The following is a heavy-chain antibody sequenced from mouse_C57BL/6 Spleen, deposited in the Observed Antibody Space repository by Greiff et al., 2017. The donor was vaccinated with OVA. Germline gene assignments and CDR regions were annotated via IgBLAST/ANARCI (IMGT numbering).Heavy chain of an antibody. Sequence: QVQLQQSGPELVKPGASVKISCKASGYAFSSSWMNWVKQRPGKGLEWIGRIYPGDGDTNYNGKFKGKATLTADKSSSTAYRQLSSLTSEDSAVYFCARSGSNYSFAYWGQGTLVTVSA. CDR1: GYAFSSSW. CDR3: ARSGSNYSFAY. V-gene: IGHV1-82*01. D-gene: IGHD2-5*01. CDR2: IYPGDGDT. J-gene: IGHJ3*01.